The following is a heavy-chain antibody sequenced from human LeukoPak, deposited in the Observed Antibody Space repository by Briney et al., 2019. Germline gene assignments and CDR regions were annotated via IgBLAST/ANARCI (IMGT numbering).Heavy chain of an antibody. Sequence: GGSLRLSCAASGFTFSSFAVHWVRQAPGKGLEWVAVISYDGNNIYYADSVRGRFSISRDNSKNTLYLQMNCLRAEDTAVYYCARVFSPARRYYDTNLDYWGQGTLVTVSS. CDR2: ISYDGNNI. V-gene: IGHV3-30-3*01. CDR1: GFTFSSFA. CDR3: ARVFSPARRYYDTNLDY. D-gene: IGHD3-22*01. J-gene: IGHJ4*02.